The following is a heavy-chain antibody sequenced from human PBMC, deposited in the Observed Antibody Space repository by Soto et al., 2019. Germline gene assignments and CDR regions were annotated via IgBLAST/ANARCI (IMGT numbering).Heavy chain of an antibody. CDR1: GGSISSGGYS. CDR3: ARDLGYCSGGSCHGMDV. J-gene: IGHJ6*02. CDR2: IYHSGST. V-gene: IGHV4-30-2*01. D-gene: IGHD2-15*01. Sequence: KTSETLSLTCAVSGGSISSGGYSWSWIRQPPGKGLEWIGYIYHSGSTYYNPSLKSRITISVDRSKNQFSLKLSSVTAADTAVYYCARDLGYCSGGSCHGMDVWGQGTTVTVSS.